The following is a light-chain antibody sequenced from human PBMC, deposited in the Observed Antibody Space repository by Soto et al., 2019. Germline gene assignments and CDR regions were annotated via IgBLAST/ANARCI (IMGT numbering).Light chain of an antibody. CDR2: DAS. J-gene: IGKJ1*01. Sequence: DIQMTQSPSTLSATAGDRVTITCRASQSISSWLAWYQHKPGKAPKLLIYDASNLDSGVPSRFSGSGSGTEFSLTISNLLPDDCATYYCQQYENYWTFGQGTRVEIK. V-gene: IGKV1-5*01. CDR3: QQYENYWT. CDR1: QSISSW.